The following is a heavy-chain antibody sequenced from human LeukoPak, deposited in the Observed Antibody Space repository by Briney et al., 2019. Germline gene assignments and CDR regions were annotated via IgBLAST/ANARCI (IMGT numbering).Heavy chain of an antibody. CDR3: ARSGDGYRTINFDY. CDR2: IDPSDPYT. V-gene: IGHV5-10-1*01. CDR1: GYSFTNSW. D-gene: IGHD5-24*01. Sequence: GESLRISCKGSGYSFTNSWITWVRQMPGKGLEWMGMIDPSDPYTNYSPSFQGHVTISADKSISTAYLQWSSLKASDTAMYYCARSGDGYRTINFDYWGQGTLVTVSS. J-gene: IGHJ4*02.